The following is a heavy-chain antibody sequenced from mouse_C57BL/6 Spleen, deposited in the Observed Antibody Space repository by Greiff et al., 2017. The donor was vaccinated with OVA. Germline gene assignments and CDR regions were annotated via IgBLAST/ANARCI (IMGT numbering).Heavy chain of an antibody. CDR1: GYTFTSYW. V-gene: IGHV1-50*01. D-gene: IGHD1-1*01. CDR2: IDPSDSYT. CDR3: ARQGYYGSSWVFAY. Sequence: QVQLQQSGAELVKPGASVKLSCKASGYTFTSYWMQWVKQRPGQGLEWIGEIDPSDSYTNYNQKFKGKATLTVDTSSSTAYMQLSSLTSEDSAVYYCARQGYYGSSWVFAYWGQGTLVTVSA. J-gene: IGHJ3*01.